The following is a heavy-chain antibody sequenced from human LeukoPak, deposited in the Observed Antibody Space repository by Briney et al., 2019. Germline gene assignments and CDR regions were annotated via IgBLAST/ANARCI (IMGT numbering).Heavy chain of an antibody. D-gene: IGHD1-1*01. CDR2: VHYSGDT. V-gene: IGHV4-59*01. CDR3: ARDLELERNRWNYFES. Sequence: SETLSLTCTVTGGSISGFFWSWIRQPPGKGLEWIASVHYSGDTKYNPSLKSRVSLSFDTSKQQFSLRLSSVTAADTAVYYCARDLELERNRWNYFESWGQGTLVTVSS. J-gene: IGHJ4*02. CDR1: GGSISGFF.